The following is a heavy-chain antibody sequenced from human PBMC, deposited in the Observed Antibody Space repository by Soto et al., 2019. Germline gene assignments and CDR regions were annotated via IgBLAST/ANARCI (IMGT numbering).Heavy chain of an antibody. D-gene: IGHD3-3*01. J-gene: IGHJ6*03. Sequence: PGGSLRLSCAASGFTFSSYWMSWVRQAPGKGLEWVANIKQDGSEKYYVDSVKGRFTISRDNAKNSLYLQMNSLRAEDTAVYYCARGTTYYDFWSGYSSSYYDMDVWGKGTTVTVSS. CDR1: GFTFSSYW. CDR3: ARGTTYYDFWSGYSSSYYDMDV. V-gene: IGHV3-7*01. CDR2: IKQDGSEK.